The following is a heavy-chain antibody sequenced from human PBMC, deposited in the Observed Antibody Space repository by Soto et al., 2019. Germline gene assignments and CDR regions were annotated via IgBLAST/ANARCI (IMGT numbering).Heavy chain of an antibody. CDR2: IYYSGST. Sequence: SETLSLTCAVSGYSITRSNWWGLIRQPPGKGLEWIGNIYYSGSTFYNPSLESRVTMSVDMSKNQFSLKLSSVTAVDTAVYYCVRSLYDSSGYVHGMDVWGQGTTVTSP. D-gene: IGHD3-22*01. J-gene: IGHJ6*02. CDR1: GYSITRSNW. V-gene: IGHV4-28*01. CDR3: VRSLYDSSGYVHGMDV.